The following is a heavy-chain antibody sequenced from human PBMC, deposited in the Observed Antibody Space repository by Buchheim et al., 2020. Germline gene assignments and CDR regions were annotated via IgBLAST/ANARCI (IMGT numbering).Heavy chain of an antibody. Sequence: QAQLQESGPGLVKPSQTLSLTCTVSGDSITSDDYYWTWIRQPAGKGLEWIGRIYINGRTSYSPSLQSRVTISLDTSKNQFSLKLSSMTAADTAVYYCARDRTGLGWFDPWGQGTL. CDR1: GDSITSDDYY. CDR3: ARDRTGLGWFDP. J-gene: IGHJ5*02. CDR2: IYINGRT. V-gene: IGHV4-61*02. D-gene: IGHD3/OR15-3a*01.